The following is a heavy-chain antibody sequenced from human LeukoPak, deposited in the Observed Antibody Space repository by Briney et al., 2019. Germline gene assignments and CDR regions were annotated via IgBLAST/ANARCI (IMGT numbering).Heavy chain of an antibody. J-gene: IGHJ4*02. CDR1: GGSVSSSTYY. V-gene: IGHV4-39*01. CDR3: ASPYYYDSSGYYGY. CDR2: IYYSGST. Sequence: SETLSLTCTVSGGSVSSSTYYWGWIRQPPGKGLDWIGSIYYSGSTYYNPSLKSRVTISVDTSKNQFSLKLSSVTAADTAVYYCASPYYYDSSGYYGYWGQGTLVTVSS. D-gene: IGHD3-22*01.